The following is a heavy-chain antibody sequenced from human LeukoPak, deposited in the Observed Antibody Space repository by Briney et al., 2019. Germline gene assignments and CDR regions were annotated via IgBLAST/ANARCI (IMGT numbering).Heavy chain of an antibody. CDR1: GFTFSSQA. CDR2: ISSSSSYI. Sequence: GGSLRLSCAASGFTFSSQAMHWVRQAPGKGLEWVSSISSSSSYIYYADSVKGRFTISRDNAKNSLYLQMNSLRAEDTAVYYCAREPYSSSSDAFDIWGQGTMVTVSS. V-gene: IGHV3-21*01. J-gene: IGHJ3*02. D-gene: IGHD6-6*01. CDR3: AREPYSSSSDAFDI.